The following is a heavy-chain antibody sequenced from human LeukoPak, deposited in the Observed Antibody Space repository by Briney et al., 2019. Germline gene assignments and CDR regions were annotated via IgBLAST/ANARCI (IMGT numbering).Heavy chain of an antibody. Sequence: GGSLRLSCAASGFTFSSYAMHWVRQAPGKGPEYVSAISSNGGSTYYANSVKGRFTISRDNSKNTQYLQMGSLRAEDMAVYYCARASCGGDCYWYYYYGMDVWGQGTTVTVSS. J-gene: IGHJ6*02. CDR3: ARASCGGDCYWYYYYGMDV. CDR1: GFTFSSYA. CDR2: ISSNGGST. V-gene: IGHV3-64*01. D-gene: IGHD2-21*02.